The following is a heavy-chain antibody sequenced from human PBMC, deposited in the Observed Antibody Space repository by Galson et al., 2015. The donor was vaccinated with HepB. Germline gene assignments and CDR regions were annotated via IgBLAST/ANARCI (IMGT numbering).Heavy chain of an antibody. J-gene: IGHJ6*02. CDR1: GGTFSSYA. D-gene: IGHD5-18*01. V-gene: IGHV1-69*13. CDR3: ARDPSDTAMVYYYYGMDV. CDR2: IIPIFGTA. Sequence: SVKVSCKASGGTFSSYAISWVRQAPGQGLEWMGGIIPIFGTANYAQKFQGRVTITADESTSTAYMELSSLRSEDTAVYYCARDPSDTAMVYYYYGMDVWGQGTTVTVSS.